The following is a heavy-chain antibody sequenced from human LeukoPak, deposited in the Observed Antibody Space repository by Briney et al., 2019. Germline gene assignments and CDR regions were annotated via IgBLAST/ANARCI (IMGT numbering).Heavy chain of an antibody. CDR2: IYYSGST. J-gene: IGHJ5*02. D-gene: IGHD3-10*01. Sequence: SETLSLTCTVSGGSISSYYWSWIRQPPGKGLEWIGYIYYSGSTNYNPSLKSRVPISVDTSKNQFSLKLSSVTAADTAVYYCARRVGSGTPPRGYNWFDPWGQGTLVTVSS. V-gene: IGHV4-59*08. CDR1: GGSISSYY. CDR3: ARRVGSGTPPRGYNWFDP.